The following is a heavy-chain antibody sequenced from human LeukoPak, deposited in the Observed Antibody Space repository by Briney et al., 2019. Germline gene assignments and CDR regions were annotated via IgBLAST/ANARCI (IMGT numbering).Heavy chain of an antibody. CDR3: AKDREMATITPYYFDY. CDR2: IRYDGTNK. J-gene: IGHJ4*02. D-gene: IGHD5-24*01. V-gene: IGHV3-30*02. CDR1: GFTFTNYG. Sequence: GGSLRLSCAASGFTFTNYGMHWVRQAPGRGLEWVAFIRYDGTNKYYADSVKGRFTISRDNSKNTLYLQMNSLRAEDTAVYYCAKDREMATITPYYFDYWGQGTLVTVSS.